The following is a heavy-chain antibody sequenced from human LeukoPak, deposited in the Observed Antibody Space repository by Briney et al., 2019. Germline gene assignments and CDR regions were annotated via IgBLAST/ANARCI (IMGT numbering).Heavy chain of an antibody. J-gene: IGHJ5*02. V-gene: IGHV4-59*01. Sequence: PSETLSLTCTVSGVSINSYYWSWIRQPPGRGLEWIGYIYYSGSTNYNPSLKSRVTISVDTSKNQFSLKLSSVTAADAAVYYCARADVNNWFDPWGQGTLVTVCS. CDR3: ARADVNNWFDP. CDR1: GVSINSYY. CDR2: IYYSGST.